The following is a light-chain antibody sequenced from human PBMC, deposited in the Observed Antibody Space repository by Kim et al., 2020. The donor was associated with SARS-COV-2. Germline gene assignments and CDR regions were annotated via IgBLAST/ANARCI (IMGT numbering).Light chain of an antibody. CDR2: GAS. Sequence: SPGDRATLSCRASQSVSSNYLAWYQQKPGQAPRLLIYGASSRATGIPDRFSGSGSGTDFTLTITRLEPEDFAVYYCQQYSSSPATFGQGTNVDIK. V-gene: IGKV3-20*01. CDR3: QQYSSSPAT. CDR1: QSVSSNY. J-gene: IGKJ1*01.